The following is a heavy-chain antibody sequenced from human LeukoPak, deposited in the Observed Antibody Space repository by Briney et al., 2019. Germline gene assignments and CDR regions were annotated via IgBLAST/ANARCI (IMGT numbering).Heavy chain of an antibody. J-gene: IGHJ2*01. V-gene: IGHV4-34*01. D-gene: IGHD3-22*01. CDR1: GGSFSGYY. CDR2: INHSGST. CDR3: ARGRDYYDSSGYYWYFDL. Sequence: SETLSLTCAVYGGSFSGYYWRWIRQPPGKGLEWIGEINHSGSTNYNPSLKSRVTISVDTSKNQFSLKLSSATAADTAVYYCARGRDYYDSSGYYWYFDLWGRGTLVTVSS.